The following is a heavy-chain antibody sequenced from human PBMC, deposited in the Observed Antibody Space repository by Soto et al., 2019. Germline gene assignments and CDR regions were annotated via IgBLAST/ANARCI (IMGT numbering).Heavy chain of an antibody. J-gene: IGHJ5*02. V-gene: IGHV4-59*01. CDR2: IYYSGST. CDR1: CGSISSYY. D-gene: IGHD5-18*01. Sequence: SETLSLTCTVSCGSISSYYWSWIRQPPGKGLEWIGYIYYSGSTNYNPSLKSRVTISVDTSKNQFSLKLSSVTAADTAVYYCARGGDTAGFDPWGQGTLVTVSS. CDR3: ARGGDTAGFDP.